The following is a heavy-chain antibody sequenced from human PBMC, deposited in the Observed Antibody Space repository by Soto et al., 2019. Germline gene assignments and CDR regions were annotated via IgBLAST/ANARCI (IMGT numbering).Heavy chain of an antibody. CDR3: AYGSGWYGDY. V-gene: IGHV1-18*01. Sequence: GASVKVSCKASGYTFTSYGISWVRQAPGQGLEWMGWISAYNGNTNYAQKLQGRVTISVDTSKNQFSLKLSSVTAADTAVYYCAYGSGWYGDYWGQGTLVTVSS. CDR2: ISAYNGNT. J-gene: IGHJ4*02. D-gene: IGHD6-19*01. CDR1: GYTFTSYG.